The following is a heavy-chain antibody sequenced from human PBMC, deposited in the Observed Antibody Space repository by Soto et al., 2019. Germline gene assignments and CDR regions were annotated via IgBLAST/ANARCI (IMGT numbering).Heavy chain of an antibody. J-gene: IGHJ5*02. CDR3: AVEPPNYFGSGGGYYKSGGDH. CDR2: ITGNGDTT. V-gene: IGHV3-23*01. D-gene: IGHD3-10*01. Sequence: EVQLLESGGGLVQPGGSLRLSCAASGFTFRVYAMSWVRQAPGRGLEWVSSITGNGDTTYYPDSVKGRFTISRDNSKNTRFVQMNSLRDEDTGGYYYAVEPPNYFGSGGGYYKSGGDHWGQGILVTVSS. CDR1: GFTFRVYA.